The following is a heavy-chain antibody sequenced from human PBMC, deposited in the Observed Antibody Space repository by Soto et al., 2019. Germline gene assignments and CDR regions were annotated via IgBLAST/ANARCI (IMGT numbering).Heavy chain of an antibody. Sequence: PGGSLRLSCAASGFTFSSYSMNWVRQAPGKGLEWVSSISSSSSYIYYADSVKGRFTISRDNAKNSLYLQMNSLRAEDTAVYYCATDILTGYDHYYGMDVWGQGTTVTVSS. J-gene: IGHJ6*02. CDR2: ISSSSSYI. CDR1: GFTFSSYS. D-gene: IGHD3-9*01. V-gene: IGHV3-21*01. CDR3: ATDILTGYDHYYGMDV.